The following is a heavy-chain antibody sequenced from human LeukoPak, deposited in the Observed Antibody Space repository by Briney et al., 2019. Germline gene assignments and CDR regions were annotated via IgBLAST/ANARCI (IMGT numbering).Heavy chain of an antibody. CDR1: GYSFTSYW. V-gene: IGHV5-51*01. D-gene: IGHD2-21*02. J-gene: IGHJ3*02. CDR2: IYPGDSDT. CDR3: ARLAPLCGGDCYWGLRDAFDI. Sequence: GESLKISCKGSGYSFTSYWIGWVRQMPGEGLEWMGIIYPGDSDTKYSPSFQGQVTISADKSISTAYLQWSSLKASDTAMYYCARLAPLCGGDCYWGLRDAFDIWGQGTMVTVSS.